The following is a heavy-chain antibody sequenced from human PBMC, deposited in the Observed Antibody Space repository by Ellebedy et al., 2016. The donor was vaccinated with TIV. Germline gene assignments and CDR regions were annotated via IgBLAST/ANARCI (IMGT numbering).Heavy chain of an antibody. J-gene: IGHJ4*02. CDR3: VRETRGYSYENY. Sequence: MPSETLSLTCTVSGGSISSSGYYWGWIRQPPGKGLEWLGSMYFSGSTYYNPSLKSRVTISVDTSKHQFSLKLNSVTAADTAVYYCVRETRGYSYENYWGQGTLVTVSS. CDR1: GGSISSSGYY. D-gene: IGHD5-18*01. V-gene: IGHV4-39*07. CDR2: MYFSGST.